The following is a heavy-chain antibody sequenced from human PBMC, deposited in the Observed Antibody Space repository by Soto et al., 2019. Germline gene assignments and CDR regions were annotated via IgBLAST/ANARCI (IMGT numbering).Heavy chain of an antibody. CDR2: IFYTGNS. J-gene: IGHJ4*02. Sequence: QVQLQESGPELVKSSQTLSLTCTVSNGSISTNGHYWTWIRQRPGKGLEWIAYIFYTGNSYYNPSLKIRLTISIDTSKNQFSLTLRSVTAADTAVYYCGREQWGFDSWGQGTLVTVSS. V-gene: IGHV4-31*03. CDR1: NGSISTNGHY. CDR3: GREQWGFDS. D-gene: IGHD6-19*01.